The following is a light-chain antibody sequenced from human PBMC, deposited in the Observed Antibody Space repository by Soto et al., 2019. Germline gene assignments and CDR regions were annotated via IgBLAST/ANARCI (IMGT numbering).Light chain of an antibody. V-gene: IGKV3-11*01. CDR1: QSVRSN. J-gene: IGKJ4*01. CDR2: DAS. Sequence: EVVMTQSPATLSVSPGERVTLSCRASQSVRSNLAWYQQKPGQAPRLLIYDASNRATGIPARFSGSGSGTDFTLTISSLEPEDFAVYYCQQRGKWPLTFGGGTKVDIK. CDR3: QQRGKWPLT.